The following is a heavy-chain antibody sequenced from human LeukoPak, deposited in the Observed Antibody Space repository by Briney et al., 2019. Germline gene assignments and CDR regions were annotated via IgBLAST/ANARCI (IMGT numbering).Heavy chain of an antibody. D-gene: IGHD2-15*01. Sequence: PSETLSLTCTVSGGSISSGDYYWSWIRQPPGKGLEWIGYIYYSGSTYYNPSLKSRVTISVDTSKNQFSLKLSSVTAADTAVYYCAPDWMVAATSDAFDIWGQGTMVTVSS. CDR1: GGSISSGDYY. V-gene: IGHV4-30-4*01. CDR2: IYYSGST. J-gene: IGHJ3*02. CDR3: APDWMVAATSDAFDI.